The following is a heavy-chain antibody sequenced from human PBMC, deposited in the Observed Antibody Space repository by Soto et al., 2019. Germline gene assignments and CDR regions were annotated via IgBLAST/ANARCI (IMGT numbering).Heavy chain of an antibody. CDR1: GYTFTNYW. CDR3: AASIFYSGMDV. J-gene: IGHJ6*02. V-gene: IGHV5-51*01. CDR2: IYPGDSDT. Sequence: GESLKISCKGSGYTFTNYWIGWVSQMPGKGLEWMGIIYPGDSDTKYNPSFQGQVTISADTSITTTYLQWSSLKASDTAIYYCAASIFYSGMDVWGQGTTVTVSS.